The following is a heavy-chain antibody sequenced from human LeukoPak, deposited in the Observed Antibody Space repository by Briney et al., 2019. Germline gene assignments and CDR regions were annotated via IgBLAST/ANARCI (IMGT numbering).Heavy chain of an antibody. CDR3: AILGGKAIVVVITGY. CDR1: GFTFSSYG. Sequence: PGGSLRLSCAASGFTFSSYGMHWVRQAPGKGLEWVAFIRYDGSNKYYADSEKGRFTISRDNSKNTLYLQMNSLRVEDTAVYYCAILGGKAIVVVITGYWGQGTLVTVSS. J-gene: IGHJ4*02. V-gene: IGHV3-30*02. CDR2: IRYDGSNK. D-gene: IGHD3-22*01.